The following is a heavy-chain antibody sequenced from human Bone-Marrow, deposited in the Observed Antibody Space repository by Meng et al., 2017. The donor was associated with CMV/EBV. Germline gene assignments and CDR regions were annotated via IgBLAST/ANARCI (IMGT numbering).Heavy chain of an antibody. CDR1: GYTFTSYD. V-gene: IGHV1-8*01. Sequence: ASVKVSCKASGYTFTSYDINWVRQATGQGLEWMGWMNPNSGNTGYAQKFQGRVTMTRNTSISTAYMELSSLRSEDTAVYYCARFVSYMITFGGVYYYGMDVWGQGPTVTVSS. CDR2: MNPNSGNT. J-gene: IGHJ6*02. D-gene: IGHD3-16*01. CDR3: ARFVSYMITFGGVYYYGMDV.